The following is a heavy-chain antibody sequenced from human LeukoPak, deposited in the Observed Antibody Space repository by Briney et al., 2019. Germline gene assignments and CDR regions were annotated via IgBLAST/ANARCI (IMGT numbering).Heavy chain of an antibody. Sequence: SGPTPVNPTQTLTLTCTFSGFSLSTSGVGVGWIRQPPGKALEWLALIYWDDDKRYSPSLKSRLTITKDTSKNQVVLTMTNMDPVDTATYYCAHRPGRVLWFGELLQDNWFDPWGQGTLVTVSS. J-gene: IGHJ5*02. CDR1: GFSLSTSGVG. CDR2: IYWDDDK. CDR3: AHRPGRVLWFGELLQDNWFDP. D-gene: IGHD3-10*01. V-gene: IGHV2-5*02.